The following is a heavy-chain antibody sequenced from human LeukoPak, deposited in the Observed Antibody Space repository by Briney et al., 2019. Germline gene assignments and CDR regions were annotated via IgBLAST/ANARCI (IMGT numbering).Heavy chain of an antibody. D-gene: IGHD3-22*01. CDR3: ARGGEFYYNSSGYYYDY. J-gene: IGHJ4*02. CDR1: GGSISSYY. CDR2: IYYSGST. V-gene: IGHV4-59*08. Sequence: SETLSLTCTVSGGSISSYYWSWIRQPPGKGLEWIGYIYYSGSTNYNPSLKSRVTISVDPSRNQFSLKLSSVTAADTAVYYCARGGEFYYNSSGYYYDYWGQGTLVTVSS.